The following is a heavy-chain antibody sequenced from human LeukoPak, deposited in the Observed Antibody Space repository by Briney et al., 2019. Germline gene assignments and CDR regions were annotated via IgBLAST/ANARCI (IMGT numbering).Heavy chain of an antibody. J-gene: IGHJ4*02. CDR3: TKGGVVSAFGY. D-gene: IGHD3-22*01. Sequence: GGSLRLSCAASGFSSGTYAMTWVRQAPGKGLECVSPVSGSGGNTYYTDSVKSRFTISRDNSKNTLFLQMSSLRAEDTALYYCTKGGVVSAFGYWGQGVLVTVSS. CDR2: VSGSGGNT. CDR1: GFSSGTYA. V-gene: IGHV3-23*01.